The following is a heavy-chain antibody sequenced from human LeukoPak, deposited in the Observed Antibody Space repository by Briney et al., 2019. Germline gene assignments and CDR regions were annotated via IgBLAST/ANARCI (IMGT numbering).Heavy chain of an antibody. CDR2: INADGSSK. CDR3: ASKGSSLTGTTHS. V-gene: IGHV3-7*05. Sequence: TGRSLRLSCAASGFTFSSYGMRWVRQAPGKGLEWVANINADGSSKHYVDSVKGRFTISRDNARNSVYLHMNILGADDTAVYYCASKGSSLTGTTHSWGQGTLVTVSA. J-gene: IGHJ4*02. CDR1: GFTFSSYG. D-gene: IGHD1-7*01.